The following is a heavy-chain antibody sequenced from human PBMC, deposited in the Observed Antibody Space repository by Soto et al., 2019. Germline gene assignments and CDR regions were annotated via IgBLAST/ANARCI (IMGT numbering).Heavy chain of an antibody. V-gene: IGHV4-61*01. D-gene: IGHD5-12*01. CDR1: VGSASSGSFY. CDR3: AASAPPATNYYYAMDV. Sequence: SETLSLTCTVPVGSASSGSFYWSWILRPPGKGLEWIGYFYDSGSTNYNPSLRSRVTMSVDTSKNQFSLKLSSVTAADTAVYYCAASAPPATNYYYAMDVWGQGTTVTVSS. CDR2: FYDSGST. J-gene: IGHJ6*02.